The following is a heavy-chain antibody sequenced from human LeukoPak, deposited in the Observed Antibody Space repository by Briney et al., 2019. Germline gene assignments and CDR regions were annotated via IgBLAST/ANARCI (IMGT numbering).Heavy chain of an antibody. D-gene: IGHD3-16*01. CDR2: IDPNSGGT. J-gene: IGHJ4*02. CDR3: ARVGDSWTYYFDY. CDR1: GYTFTGYY. V-gene: IGHV1-2*02. Sequence: ASVKVSCKASGYTFTGYYMHWVRQAPGQGLEWMGWIDPNSGGTNYAQKFQGRVTMTRDTSISTAYMELSRLRSDDTAVYYCARVGDSWTYYFDYWGQGTLVTVSS.